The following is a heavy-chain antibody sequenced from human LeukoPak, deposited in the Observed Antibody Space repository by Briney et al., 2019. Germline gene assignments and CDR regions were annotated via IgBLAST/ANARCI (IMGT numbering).Heavy chain of an antibody. Sequence: SVKVSCKASGGTFGSYVISWVRQAPGQGLEWMGGIIPIFGTAHYARKFQGRLTITADESTSTVYMEMSSLRSEDTAMYYCAKEGDTALVTGYFDLWGRGTLVTVSA. CDR2: IIPIFGTA. CDR3: AKEGDTALVTGYFDL. D-gene: IGHD5-18*01. V-gene: IGHV1-69*01. J-gene: IGHJ2*01. CDR1: GGTFGSYV.